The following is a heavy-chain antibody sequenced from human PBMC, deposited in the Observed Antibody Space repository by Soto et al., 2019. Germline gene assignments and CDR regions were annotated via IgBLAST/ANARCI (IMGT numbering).Heavy chain of an antibody. J-gene: IGHJ4*02. CDR1: GYTFTTYG. Sequence: QVQLVQSGAEVKKPGASVKVSCKASGYTFTTYGISWVRQAPGQGLEWMGWINGYNGNTNYAQKLQGRVTMTTDTPTGPAYTAPSSLRSDDTAVYCCARAPVAGTSFDSWGQGTLVTVSS. V-gene: IGHV1-18*01. CDR3: ARAPVAGTSFDS. CDR2: INGYNGNT. D-gene: IGHD6-13*01.